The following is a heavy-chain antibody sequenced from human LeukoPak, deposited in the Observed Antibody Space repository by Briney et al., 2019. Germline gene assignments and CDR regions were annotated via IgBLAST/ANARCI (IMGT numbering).Heavy chain of an antibody. CDR2: ISYDGSNK. CDR3: ARVSLLVPAAVPDAFDI. CDR1: GFTFSSYA. D-gene: IGHD2-2*01. V-gene: IGHV3-30-3*01. J-gene: IGHJ3*02. Sequence: PGRSLRLSCAASGFTFSSYAMHWVRQAPGKGLEWVAVISYDGSNKYYADSVKGRFTISRDNSKNTLYLQMNSLRAEDTAVYYCARVSLLVPAAVPDAFDIWGQGTMVTVSS.